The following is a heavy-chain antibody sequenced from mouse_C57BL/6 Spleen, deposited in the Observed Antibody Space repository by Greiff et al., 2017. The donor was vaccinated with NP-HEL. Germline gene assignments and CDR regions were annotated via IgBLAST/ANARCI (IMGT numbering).Heavy chain of an antibody. CDR3: ARDGDNWDVYFDY. J-gene: IGHJ2*01. V-gene: IGHV5-4*01. CDR1: GFTFSSYA. CDR2: ISDGGSYT. D-gene: IGHD4-1*01. Sequence: EVQRVESGGGLVKPGGSLKLSCAASGFTFSSYAMSWVRQTPEKRLEWVATISDGGSYTYYPGNVKGRFTISRDNAKNNLYLQMSHLKSEDTAMYYCARDGDNWDVYFDYWGQGTTLTVSS.